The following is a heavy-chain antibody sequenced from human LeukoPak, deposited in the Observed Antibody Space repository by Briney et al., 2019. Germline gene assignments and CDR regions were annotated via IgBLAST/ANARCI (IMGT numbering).Heavy chain of an antibody. D-gene: IGHD3-22*01. CDR3: ARGIRSIYSSGFVDV. J-gene: IGHJ6*04. Sequence: SETLSLTCAVYGGSFSGYYWSWIRQPPGKGLEWIGEINHSGSTNYNPSLKSRVTISVDTSKNQFSLKLSSVTAADTAVYYCARGIRSIYSSGFVDVWGKGTTVTVSS. CDR2: INHSGST. V-gene: IGHV4-34*01. CDR1: GGSFSGYY.